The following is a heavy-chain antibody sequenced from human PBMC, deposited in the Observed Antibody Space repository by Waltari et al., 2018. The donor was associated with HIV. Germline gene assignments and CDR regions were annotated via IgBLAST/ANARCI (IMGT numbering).Heavy chain of an antibody. CDR1: GFNFDDYA. D-gene: IGHD4-17*01. V-gene: IGHV3-9*01. CDR3: TKVGMTTVTSYAIEI. Sequence: EVQLVESGGGLVQPGGSLRLYCEASGFNFDDYAMHWVRQAPGKGLEWVLGSSWKSDTIGYADSVKGRFTISRDNAKNSLSLQMTSLRAEDTALYYCTKVGMTTVTSYAIEIWGQGTMVTVSS. CDR2: SSWKSDTI. J-gene: IGHJ3*02.